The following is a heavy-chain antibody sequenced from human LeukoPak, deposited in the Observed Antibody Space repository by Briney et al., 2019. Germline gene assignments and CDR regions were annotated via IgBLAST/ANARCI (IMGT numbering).Heavy chain of an antibody. V-gene: IGHV1-18*01. J-gene: IGHJ4*02. CDR3: ARDSYSGYAADD. CDR2: ISAYNGNT. CDR1: DYTFTSYG. Sequence: ASVKVSCKASDYTFTSYGISWVRQAPGQGLEWMGWISAYNGNTNYAQKLQGRVTMTTDTSTSTAYMELRSLRSDDTAVYYCARDSYSGYAADDWGQGTLVTVSS. D-gene: IGHD5-12*01.